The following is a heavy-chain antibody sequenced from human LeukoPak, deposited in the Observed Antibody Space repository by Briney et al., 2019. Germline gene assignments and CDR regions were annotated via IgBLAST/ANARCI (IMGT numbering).Heavy chain of an antibody. CDR2: IWFDGSKQ. Sequence: PGGSLRLSCAASGFAFSTYGVHWVRQPPGKGLEWVALIWFDGSKQYYADSVRGRFIISRDNSRNTVYLHMNSLGVEDTAVYYCTRDGRTYSDFWSNYYHAMDVWGRGTTVTVSS. CDR1: GFAFSTYG. D-gene: IGHD3-3*01. V-gene: IGHV3-33*01. J-gene: IGHJ6*02. CDR3: TRDGRTYSDFWSNYYHAMDV.